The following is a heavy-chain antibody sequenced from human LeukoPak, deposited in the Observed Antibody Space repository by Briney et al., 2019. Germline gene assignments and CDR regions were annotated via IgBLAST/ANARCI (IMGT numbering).Heavy chain of an antibody. CDR3: ARETSGGYLGDSAFDI. D-gene: IGHD1-26*01. V-gene: IGHV3-48*01. J-gene: IGHJ3*02. CDR1: GFTFSSYS. Sequence: GGSLRLSCAASGFTFSSYSMNWVRQAPGKGLEWVSYISSSSSTIYYADSVKGRFTISRDNAKNSLYLQMNSLRAEDTAVYYCARETSGGYLGDSAFDIWGQGTMVTVSS. CDR2: ISSSSSTI.